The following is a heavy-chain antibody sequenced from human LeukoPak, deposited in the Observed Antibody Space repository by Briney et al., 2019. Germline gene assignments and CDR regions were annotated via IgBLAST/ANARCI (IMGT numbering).Heavy chain of an antibody. D-gene: IGHD3-10*01. V-gene: IGHV3-20*04. Sequence: RSGGSLRLSCAASGFTFDDYVMSWVRQAPGKGLEWVSGINWNGGSTGYADSVKGRFTISRDNAKNSLYPQMNSLRAEDTALYYCARALFTPRGYWGQGTLVTVSS. CDR1: GFTFDDYV. CDR3: ARALFTPRGY. J-gene: IGHJ4*02. CDR2: INWNGGST.